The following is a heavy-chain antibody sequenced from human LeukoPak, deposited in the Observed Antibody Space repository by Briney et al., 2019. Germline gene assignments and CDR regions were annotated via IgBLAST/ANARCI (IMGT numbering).Heavy chain of an antibody. D-gene: IGHD5-24*01. CDR1: GGSISSGDYY. CDR3: ARAGDGYNFDY. Sequence: PSETLSLTCTVPGGSISSGDYYWRWIRQPPGTGLEWIGYIYYSGSTYYNPSLKSRVTISVDTSKNQFFLKLSSVTAADTAVYYCARAGDGYNFDYWGQGTLVTVSS. CDR2: IYYSGST. V-gene: IGHV4-30-4*08. J-gene: IGHJ4*02.